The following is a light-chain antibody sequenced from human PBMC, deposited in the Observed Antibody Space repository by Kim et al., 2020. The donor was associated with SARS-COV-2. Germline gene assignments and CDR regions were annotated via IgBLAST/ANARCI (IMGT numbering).Light chain of an antibody. CDR3: QQYNNVIIT. J-gene: IGKJ5*01. V-gene: IGKV1-33*01. CDR1: QDIRKY. CDR2: DAS. Sequence: ASVGDRVTIACQASQDIRKYLNWYQQKPGKAPKLLIYDASYLETGVPSRFSGSGSGTDFNLSISSLQPEDVATYYCQQYNNVIITFGQGTRLEIK.